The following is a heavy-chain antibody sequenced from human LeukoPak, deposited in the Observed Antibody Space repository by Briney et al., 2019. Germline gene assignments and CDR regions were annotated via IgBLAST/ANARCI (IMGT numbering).Heavy chain of an antibody. CDR3: ATDLRFLEWLSGGVGWFDP. V-gene: IGHV1-24*01. D-gene: IGHD3-3*01. J-gene: IGHJ5*02. Sequence: ASVKVSCKVSGYTLTELSMHWVRQAPGKGLEWMGGFDPEDGKTIYAQKFQGRVTMTEDTSTDTAYMELSSLRSEDTAVYYCATDLRFLEWLSGGVGWFDPWGQGTLVTVSS. CDR1: GYTLTELS. CDR2: FDPEDGKT.